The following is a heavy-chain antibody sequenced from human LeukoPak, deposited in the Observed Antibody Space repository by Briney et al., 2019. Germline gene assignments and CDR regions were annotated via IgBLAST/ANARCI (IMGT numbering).Heavy chain of an antibody. D-gene: IGHD2/OR15-2a*01. CDR2: MNPNNGNT. CDR1: GYPFTSYD. J-gene: IGHJ4*02. Sequence: ASVKVSCKASGYPFTSYDINWVRRATGQGLEWMGWMNPNNGNTGYAQKFQGRVTMTRNTSISTVYMELSSLRYEDTAVYYCARGEYMYGHDIDYWGQGTLVTVSS. V-gene: IGHV1-8*01. CDR3: ARGEYMYGHDIDY.